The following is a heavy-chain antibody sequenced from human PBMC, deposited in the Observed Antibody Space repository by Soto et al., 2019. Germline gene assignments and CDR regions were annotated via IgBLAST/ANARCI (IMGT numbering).Heavy chain of an antibody. CDR1: SGSISSSNW. Sequence: SETLSLTCAVSSGSISSSNWWSWVRQPPGKGLEWIGEIYHSGSTNYNPSLKSRVTISVDKSKNQFSLKLSSVTAADTAVYYCARAGEQQLVSAFDIWGQGTMVTVSS. D-gene: IGHD6-13*01. V-gene: IGHV4-4*02. J-gene: IGHJ3*02. CDR2: IYHSGST. CDR3: ARAGEQQLVSAFDI.